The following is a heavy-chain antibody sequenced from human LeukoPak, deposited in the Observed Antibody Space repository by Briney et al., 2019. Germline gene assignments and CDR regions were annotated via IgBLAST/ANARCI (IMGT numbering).Heavy chain of an antibody. Sequence: ASVKVSCKASGYTFTSYYMHWVRQAPGQGLEWMGIINPSGGSTSYAQKFQGRVTMTRDTSTSTVYMELSSLRSEDTAVYYCARVVPPGYDILTGHVDYWGQGTLVTVSS. CDR2: INPSGGST. V-gene: IGHV1-46*01. CDR1: GYTFTSYY. CDR3: ARVVPPGYDILTGHVDY. D-gene: IGHD3-9*01. J-gene: IGHJ4*02.